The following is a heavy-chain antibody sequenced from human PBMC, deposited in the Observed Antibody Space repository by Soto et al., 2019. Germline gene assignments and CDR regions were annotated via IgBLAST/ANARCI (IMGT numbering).Heavy chain of an antibody. CDR2: INHSGST. V-gene: IGHV4-34*01. CDR1: GGSFSGYY. CDR3: AAGGDYVNWYFDL. D-gene: IGHD4-17*01. J-gene: IGHJ2*01. Sequence: QVQLQQWGAGLLKPSETLSLTCAVYGGSFSGYYWSWIRQPPGKGLEWIGEINHSGSTNYNPSLKGRVTISVDTSKNQFSLKLSSVTAADTAVYYCAAGGDYVNWYFDLWGRGTLVTVSS.